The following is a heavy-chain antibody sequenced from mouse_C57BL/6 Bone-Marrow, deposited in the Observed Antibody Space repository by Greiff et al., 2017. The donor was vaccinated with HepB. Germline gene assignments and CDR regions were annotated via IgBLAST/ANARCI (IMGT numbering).Heavy chain of an antibody. V-gene: IGHV1-54*01. CDR2: INPGSGGT. CDR1: GYAFTNYL. J-gene: IGHJ2*01. D-gene: IGHD1-1*02. CDR3: ARGGSYNFDD. Sequence: VQLQQSGAELVRPGTSVKVSCKASGYAFTNYLIEWVKQRPGQGLEWIGVINPGSGGTNYNEKVKGKATLTADKSSSTAYMQLSSLTSEDSAVYFCARGGSYNFDDWGQGTTLTVSS.